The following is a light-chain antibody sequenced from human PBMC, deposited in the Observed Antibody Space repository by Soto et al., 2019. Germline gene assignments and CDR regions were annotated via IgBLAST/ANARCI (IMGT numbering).Light chain of an antibody. Sequence: QSVLTPPRSVSGSPGQSLTISCTGTSSNVDDYRYVSWYQQFPGKAPKLVIYGVNQRPSGVPNRFSGSNSDNTASLTISGLQAEDEADYYCCSYVSTPEIFGSGTKVTGL. CDR1: SSNVDDYRY. V-gene: IGLV2-11*01. CDR2: GVN. J-gene: IGLJ1*01. CDR3: CSYVSTPEI.